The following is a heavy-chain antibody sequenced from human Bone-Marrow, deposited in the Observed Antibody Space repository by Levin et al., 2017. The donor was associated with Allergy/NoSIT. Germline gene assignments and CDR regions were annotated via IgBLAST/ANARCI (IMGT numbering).Heavy chain of an antibody. V-gene: IGHV3-23*01. J-gene: IGHJ3*02. Sequence: GESLKISCAVSGFTFSSYAMSWVRQAPGKGLEWVSVISGGGDSTYYADSVKGRCTISRDNSKNMLYLLMNSLRAEDTAVYYCAKTLRKLVDPFDIWGQGTMVTASS. CDR3: AKTLRKLVDPFDI. CDR2: ISGGGDST. D-gene: IGHD1-1*01. CDR1: GFTFSSYA.